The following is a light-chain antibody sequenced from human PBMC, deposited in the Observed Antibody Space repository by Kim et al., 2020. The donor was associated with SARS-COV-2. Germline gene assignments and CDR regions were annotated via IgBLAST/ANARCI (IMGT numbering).Light chain of an antibody. CDR2: DVS. CDR3: SSYTGSSTYWV. V-gene: IGLV2-14*01. CDR1: SSEVGGYNY. J-gene: IGLJ3*02. Sequence: QSALTQPASVSVSPGQSFSISCTGTSSEVGGYNYVSWYQQHPGKAPKLMIYDVSKRPSGVSNRFSGSKSGNTASLTISGLQAEDGADYCCSSYTGSSTYWVFGGGTQLTVL.